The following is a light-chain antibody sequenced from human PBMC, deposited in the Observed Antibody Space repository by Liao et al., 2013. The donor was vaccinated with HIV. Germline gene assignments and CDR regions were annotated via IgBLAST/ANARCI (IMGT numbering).Light chain of an antibody. CDR1: NIGSES. V-gene: IGLV3-21*01. CDR2: YDS. Sequence: SYVLTQPPSVSVAPGKTATITCGGDNIGSESVHWYQQKPGQAPVLVIYYDSDRPSGIPERFSGSNSGNTPTLTISRVEAGDEADYYCQVWDSSSDCYVFGTGTKVTVL. CDR3: QVWDSSSDCYV. J-gene: IGLJ1*01.